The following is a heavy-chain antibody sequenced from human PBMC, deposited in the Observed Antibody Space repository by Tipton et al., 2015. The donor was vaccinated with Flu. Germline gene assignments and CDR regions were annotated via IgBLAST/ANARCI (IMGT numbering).Heavy chain of an antibody. J-gene: IGHJ3*01. CDR1: GYIFSAYG. Sequence: QLVQSGAEVNNPGASMKVSCRTSGYIFSAYGISWVRQAPGQGLEWLGHMSGYNVNTKYAQKFQGRITMVADTSTNTAYMELRSLRPDDTAIYYCARAGLQGDAFDVWGQGTMATVSS. CDR2: MSGYNVNT. CDR3: ARAGLQGDAFDV. V-gene: IGHV1-18*01. D-gene: IGHD3/OR15-3a*01.